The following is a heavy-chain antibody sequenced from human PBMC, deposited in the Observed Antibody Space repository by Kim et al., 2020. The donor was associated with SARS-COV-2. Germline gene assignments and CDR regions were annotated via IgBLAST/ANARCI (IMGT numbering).Heavy chain of an antibody. CDR2: MYSGGST. Sequence: GGSLRLSCAASGFTVSSNYMSWVRQAPGKGLEWVAVMYSGGSTYYADSVKGRLTISRDKSKNTLYLQMNSLRAEDTAVYYCARGETARVIDYWGQGTLVTVPS. V-gene: IGHV3-53*01. D-gene: IGHD5-18*01. CDR1: GFTVSSNY. J-gene: IGHJ4*02. CDR3: ARGETARVIDY.